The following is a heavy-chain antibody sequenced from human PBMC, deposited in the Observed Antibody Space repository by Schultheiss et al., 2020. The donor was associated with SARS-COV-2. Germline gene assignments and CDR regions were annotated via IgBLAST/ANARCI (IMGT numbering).Heavy chain of an antibody. CDR3: AHRPGMITFGGVII. Sequence: SGPTLVKPTQTLTLTCTFSGFSLSTSGVGVGWIRQPPGKALEWLALIYWDDDKRYSPSLKSRLTITKDTSKNQVVLTMTNMDPVDTATHYCAHRPGMITFGGVIIWGQGTLVTVSS. V-gene: IGHV2-5*02. D-gene: IGHD3-16*02. CDR1: GFSLSTSGVG. CDR2: IYWDDDK. J-gene: IGHJ4*02.